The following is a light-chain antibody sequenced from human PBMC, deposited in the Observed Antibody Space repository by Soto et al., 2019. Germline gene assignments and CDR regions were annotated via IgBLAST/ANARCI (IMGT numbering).Light chain of an antibody. Sequence: QSALTQPRSVSGSPGQSVTLSCTGTSSDVGGYNHVTWYQQYPGKAPKVMIYDVKTRPSGVPDRFSGSKSGNTASLTISGLQAEDEADYYCCSYAGDYTFVFGTGTKLTVL. V-gene: IGLV2-11*01. J-gene: IGLJ1*01. CDR2: DVK. CDR3: CSYAGDYTFV. CDR1: SSDVGGYNH.